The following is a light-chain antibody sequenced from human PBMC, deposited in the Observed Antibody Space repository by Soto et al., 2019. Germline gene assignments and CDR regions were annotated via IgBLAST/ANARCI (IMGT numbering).Light chain of an antibody. J-gene: IGKJ5*01. Sequence: DIQMNQSPSSLSASVGDRVTITCRASQGISNYLAWYQQKPGKVPKLLIYTASTLQSGVPSRFSGSGSGTDFTLTISSLQPEDVATYYCQKYNSAPWTFGQGTRLEIK. V-gene: IGKV1-27*01. CDR1: QGISNY. CDR2: TAS. CDR3: QKYNSAPWT.